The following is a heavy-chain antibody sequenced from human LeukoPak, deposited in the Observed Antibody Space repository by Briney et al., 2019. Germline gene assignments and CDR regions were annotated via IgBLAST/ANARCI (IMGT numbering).Heavy chain of an antibody. CDR2: ISDSGGST. CDR3: VREIGWFDP. J-gene: IGHJ5*02. CDR1: GFTFSCYA. Sequence: GGYLRLSCAASGFTFSCYAMSWVRQAPGKGLEWVAVISDSGGSTYYADSVKGRFTISRDNSKNSLYLQMNSMTAEDTAVYYCVREIGWFDPWGQGTLVTVSS. V-gene: IGHV3-23*01.